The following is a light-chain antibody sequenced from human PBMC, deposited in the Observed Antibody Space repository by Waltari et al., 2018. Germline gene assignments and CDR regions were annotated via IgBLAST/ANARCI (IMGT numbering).Light chain of an antibody. Sequence: DIVMTQSPDSLAVSLGERATINCKSSQSVFSSPNSKNYLAWFQQKPGQPPKLHVYWASTRESGVPDRFSGSGSRTDFTLTISSLQAEDVAVYYCQQSYSSPRTFGQGTRVQIK. CDR2: WAS. J-gene: IGKJ1*01. V-gene: IGKV4-1*01. CDR3: QQSYSSPRT. CDR1: QSVFSSPNSKNY.